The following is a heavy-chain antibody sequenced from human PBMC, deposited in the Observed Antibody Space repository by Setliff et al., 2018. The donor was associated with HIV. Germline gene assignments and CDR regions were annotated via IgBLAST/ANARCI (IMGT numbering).Heavy chain of an antibody. D-gene: IGHD3-3*01. CDR1: GGSFSSSTYS. J-gene: IGHJ3*01. CDR2: IHSSGTT. CDR3: ARHKTNYDFYAFDV. V-gene: IGHV4-39*01. Sequence: SETLSLTCTVSGGSFSSSTYSWGWIRQPPGLGLEWIGSIHSSGTTDYNPSLKSRVAMSVDTSRSQFPLKLTSVTAADTAVYYCARHKTNYDFYAFDVWGQGTMVTVSS.